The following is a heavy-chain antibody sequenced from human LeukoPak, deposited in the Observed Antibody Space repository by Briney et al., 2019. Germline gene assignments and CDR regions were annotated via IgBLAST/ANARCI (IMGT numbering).Heavy chain of an antibody. CDR3: ARVRSLNYGSGSYSRYYYGMDV. J-gene: IGHJ6*02. CDR2: IYHSGST. Sequence: SETLSLTCTVSGGSISSSSYYWSWIRQPPGKGLEWIGYIYHSGSTNYNPSLKSRVTISVDTSKNQFSLKLSSVTAADTAVYYCARVRSLNYGSGSYSRYYYGMDVWGQGTTVTVSS. V-gene: IGHV4-61*05. D-gene: IGHD3-10*01. CDR1: GGSISSSSYY.